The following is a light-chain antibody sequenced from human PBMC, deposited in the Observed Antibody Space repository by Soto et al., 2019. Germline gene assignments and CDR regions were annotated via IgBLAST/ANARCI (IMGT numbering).Light chain of an antibody. Sequence: QSALTQPASVSGSPGQSITMSCTGTSSDIGSYNLVSWYQHHPGKAPKLIIYEGNQWPSRVSNRFSGSKSGNTASLTIAGLQAEDEADYYCCSYAGISTVVFGGGTKLTVL. CDR3: CSYAGISTVV. J-gene: IGLJ2*01. V-gene: IGLV2-23*01. CDR1: SSDIGSYNL. CDR2: EGN.